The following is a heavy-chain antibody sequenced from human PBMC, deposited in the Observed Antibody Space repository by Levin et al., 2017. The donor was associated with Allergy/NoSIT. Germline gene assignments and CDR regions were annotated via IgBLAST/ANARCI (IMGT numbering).Heavy chain of an antibody. J-gene: IGHJ4*02. CDR2: INPNSGGT. CDR3: ARDDLINWNYDY. Sequence: ASVKVSCKASGYTFTGYYMHWVRQAPGQGLEWMGWINPNSGGTNYAQKFQGRVTMTRDTSISTAYMELSRLRSDDTAVYYCARDDLINWNYDYWGQGTLVTVSS. V-gene: IGHV1-2*02. CDR1: GYTFTGYY. D-gene: IGHD1-7*01.